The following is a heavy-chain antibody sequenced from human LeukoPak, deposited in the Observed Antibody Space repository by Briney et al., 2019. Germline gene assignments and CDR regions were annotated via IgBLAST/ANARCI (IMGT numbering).Heavy chain of an antibody. CDR1: GFTVSSNY. CDR2: IYSGGST. CDR3: ARGQYSSGWLDY. V-gene: IGHV3-53*01. Sequence: PGGSLRLSCAASGFTVSSNYMNWVRQAPGKGLEWVSIIYSGGSTYYADSVKGRFTISRDNSKNTLYLQMESLRAEDTAVYYCARGQYSSGWLDYWGQGTLVTVSS. J-gene: IGHJ4*02. D-gene: IGHD6-19*01.